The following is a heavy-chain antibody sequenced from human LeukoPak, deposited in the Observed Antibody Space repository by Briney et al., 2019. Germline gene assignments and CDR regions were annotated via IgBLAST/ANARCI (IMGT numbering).Heavy chain of an antibody. CDR2: FYSSGSY. V-gene: IGHV4-4*07. J-gene: IGHJ6*02. Sequence: SETLSLTCTVSGGSISNYYWSWIRQPAGKGLEWIGRFYSSGSYNYNPSLKSRVTMSVDTSKNQFSLRLSSVTAADTAVYYCARLFPATGTPYYYIMDVWGQGTTVTVSS. CDR3: ARLFPATGTPYYYIMDV. CDR1: GGSISNYY. D-gene: IGHD6-13*01.